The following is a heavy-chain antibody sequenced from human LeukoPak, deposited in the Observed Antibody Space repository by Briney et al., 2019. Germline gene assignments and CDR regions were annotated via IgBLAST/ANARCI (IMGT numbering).Heavy chain of an antibody. CDR2: ISGSGGST. V-gene: IGHV3-23*01. CDR1: GFTFSSYA. D-gene: IGHD6-19*01. Sequence: GGSLRLSCAASGFTFSSYAMSWVRQAPGKGLEWVSAISGSGGSTYYADSVKGRFTISRDNSKNTLYLQMNSLRAEDTAVYYCARGVAVAGQPYFDYWGQGTLVTVSS. CDR3: ARGVAVAGQPYFDY. J-gene: IGHJ4*02.